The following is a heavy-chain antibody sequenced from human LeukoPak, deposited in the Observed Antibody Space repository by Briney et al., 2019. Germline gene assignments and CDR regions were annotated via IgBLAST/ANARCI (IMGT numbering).Heavy chain of an antibody. D-gene: IGHD3-10*01. J-gene: IGHJ4*02. Sequence: GGSLRLSCAASGFTFSSFAVSWVRQAPGKGLEWVSTICGSGDSTCYADSVKGRFTISRDSSKNTLYLQMNSLRAEDTAVYYCAKGGWDGSGSYYLYYFDYWGQGTLVTVSS. CDR3: AKGGWDGSGSYYLYYFDY. V-gene: IGHV3-23*01. CDR1: GFTFSSFA. CDR2: ICGSGDST.